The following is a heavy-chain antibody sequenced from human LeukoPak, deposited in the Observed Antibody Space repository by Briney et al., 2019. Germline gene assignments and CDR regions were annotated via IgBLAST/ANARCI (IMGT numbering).Heavy chain of an antibody. Sequence: PSETLSLTCTVSGGSISSYYWSWIRQPPGEGLEWIGYIYYSGSTNYNPSLKSRVTISVDTSKNQFSLKLSSVTAADTAVYYCARATGSDGGSALLNWGQGTLVTVSS. J-gene: IGHJ4*02. V-gene: IGHV4-59*01. CDR2: IYYSGST. CDR3: ARATGSDGGSALLN. D-gene: IGHD5-24*01. CDR1: GGSISSYY.